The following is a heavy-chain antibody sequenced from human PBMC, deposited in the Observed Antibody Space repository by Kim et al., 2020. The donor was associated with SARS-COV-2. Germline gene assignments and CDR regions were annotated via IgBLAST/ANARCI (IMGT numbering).Heavy chain of an antibody. V-gene: IGHV3-23*01. D-gene: IGHD1-1*01. CDR1: GFTFSSYG. CDR3: AKNRLRTATPPFNY. Sequence: GGSLRLSCAASGFTFSSYGMSWVRQASGKGLQWVASISNSGDATYSAYAVKVRFTISIDNSNNTLDLQMNSLRAEDTALSDCAKNRLRTATPPFNYWGQG. J-gene: IGHJ4*02. CDR2: ISNSGDAT.